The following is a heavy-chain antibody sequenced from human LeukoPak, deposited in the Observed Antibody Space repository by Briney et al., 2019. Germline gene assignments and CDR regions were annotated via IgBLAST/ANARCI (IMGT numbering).Heavy chain of an antibody. CDR2: MKPDGSEE. D-gene: IGHD3-22*01. J-gene: IGHJ4*02. CDR1: GFTFSNYW. Sequence: GGSLRLSCAASGFTFSNYWMTWVRQAPGKGLEWVANMKPDGSEEYYVDSVRGRFTVSRDNARNSLYLQMDSLRAEDTAVYYWAREGGGGGYYSDSYGHPHFDCWGPGTLVTVSS. CDR3: AREGGGGGYYSDSYGHPHFDC. V-gene: IGHV3-7*01.